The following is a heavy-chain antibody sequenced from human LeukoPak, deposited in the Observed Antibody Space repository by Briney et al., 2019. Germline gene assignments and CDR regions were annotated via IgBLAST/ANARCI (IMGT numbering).Heavy chain of an antibody. CDR1: GFSFSSYW. V-gene: IGHV3-74*01. CDR2: IVGDGTSA. CDR3: AGVMRGAFDI. Sequence: PGGSLRLSCVASGFSFSSYWMHWVRQVPGKGLVWVARIVGDGTSATYADSVKGRFTISRDNSRNTLYLQLDSLRAEDTAIYYCAGVMRGAFDIWGQGTLVTVSS. J-gene: IGHJ3*02.